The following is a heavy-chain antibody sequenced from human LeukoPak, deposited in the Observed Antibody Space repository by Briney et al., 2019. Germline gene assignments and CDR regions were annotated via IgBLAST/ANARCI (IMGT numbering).Heavy chain of an antibody. D-gene: IGHD2-15*01. CDR1: GYTFTSYY. CDR2: INPSGGST. V-gene: IGHV1-46*01. Sequence: ASVKVSCKASGYTFTSYYMHWVRQAPGQGLEWMGIINPSGGSTSYAQKFQGRVTITADESTSTAYMELSSLRSEDTAVYYCASCRAREYYYYYGMDVWGQGTTVTVSS. J-gene: IGHJ6*02. CDR3: ASCRAREYYYYYGMDV.